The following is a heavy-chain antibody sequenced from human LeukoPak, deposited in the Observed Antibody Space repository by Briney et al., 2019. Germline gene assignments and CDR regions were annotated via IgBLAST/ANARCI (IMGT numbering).Heavy chain of an antibody. CDR3: VKQIGYCSGGSCYFDY. D-gene: IGHD2-15*01. CDR1: GFTLSSNY. V-gene: IGHV3-53*01. J-gene: IGHJ4*02. CDR2: IYSSGST. Sequence: GGSLRLSCAASGFTLSSNYMSWVRQAPGKGLEWVSIIYSSGSTYYADSVKGHFTISRDNSKNTLYLQMNSLRAEDTAVYYCVKQIGYCSGGSCYFDYWGQGTLVTVSS.